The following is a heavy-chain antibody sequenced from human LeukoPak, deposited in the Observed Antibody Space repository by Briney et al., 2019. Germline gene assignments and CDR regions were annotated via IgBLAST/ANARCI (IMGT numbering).Heavy chain of an antibody. CDR2: LSSSGSAF. CDR3: ARSARLMKGVVEVTALDD. V-gene: IGHV3-48*03. CDR1: GFIFDDYG. D-gene: IGHD3-3*01. Sequence: GGSLRLSCAASGFIFDDYGMNWVRQAPGKGLEWIAYLSSSGSAFSYADSVKGRFTIARDNAKNSVYLEMNSLRADDTAVYYCARSARLMKGVVEVTALDDWGQGTLVTVSS. J-gene: IGHJ4*02.